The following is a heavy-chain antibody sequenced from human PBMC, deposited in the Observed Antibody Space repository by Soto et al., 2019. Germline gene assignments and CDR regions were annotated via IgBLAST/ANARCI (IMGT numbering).Heavy chain of an antibody. V-gene: IGHV5-51*01. Sequence: EXLRISVKCSGYXFISYLVGWLRHMPGKGLEWMGIIYPGDSDTRYSPSFQGKVTISADKSSSTPYLQWSSLKASDTAMYYCARGDDFGVVRVRWFDHWGQGTL. D-gene: IGHD3-3*01. CDR1: GYXFISYL. CDR3: ARGDDFGVVRVRWFDH. CDR2: IYPGDSDT. J-gene: IGHJ5*02.